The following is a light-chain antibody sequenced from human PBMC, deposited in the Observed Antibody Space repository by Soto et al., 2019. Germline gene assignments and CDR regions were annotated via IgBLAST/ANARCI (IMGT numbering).Light chain of an antibody. CDR3: PSYDSSLSGSVV. V-gene: IGLV1-40*01. Sequence: QSVLTQPPSVSGAPGQRVTISCTGSSSNIGAGYDVHWYQQLPGTAPKLLIYGNSNRPSGVPDRFSSSKSGTSASLAITGLQAEDEDDYYCPSYDSSLSGSVVFGGGTKVTVL. CDR2: GNS. J-gene: IGLJ2*01. CDR1: SSNIGAGYD.